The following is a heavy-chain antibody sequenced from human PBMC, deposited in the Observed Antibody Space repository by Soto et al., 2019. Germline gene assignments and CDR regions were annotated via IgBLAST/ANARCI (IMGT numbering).Heavy chain of an antibody. Sequence: PWRSLRLSCAASGFTFSSYAMSWVRQAPGKGLEWVSAISGSGGSTYYADSVKGRFTISRDNSKNTLYLQMNSLRAEDTAVYYCAKKTVLLWFGEDYGMDVWGQGTTVTVSS. D-gene: IGHD3-10*01. CDR2: ISGSGGST. CDR1: GFTFSSYA. CDR3: AKKTVLLWFGEDYGMDV. J-gene: IGHJ6*02. V-gene: IGHV3-23*01.